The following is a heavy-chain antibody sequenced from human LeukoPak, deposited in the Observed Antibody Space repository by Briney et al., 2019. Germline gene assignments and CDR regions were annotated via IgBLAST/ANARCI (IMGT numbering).Heavy chain of an antibody. CDR1: GGSISSGGYY. CDR3: ARAIVVVPAAILPYYFDY. J-gene: IGHJ4*02. CDR2: IYYSGST. D-gene: IGHD2-2*01. V-gene: IGHV4-31*03. Sequence: SETLSLTCSVSGGSISSGGYYWSWIRQHPGKGLEWIGYIYYSGSTYYNPSLKSRVTISVDTSKNQFSLKLSSVTAADTAVYYCARAIVVVPAAILPYYFDYWGQGTLVTVSS.